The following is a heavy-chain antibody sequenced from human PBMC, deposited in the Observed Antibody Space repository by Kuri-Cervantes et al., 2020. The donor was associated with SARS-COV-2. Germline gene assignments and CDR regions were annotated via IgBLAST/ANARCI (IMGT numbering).Heavy chain of an antibody. V-gene: IGHV3-66*02. CDR1: GFTFSGYT. CDR3: AREVTTSIDY. J-gene: IGHJ4*02. D-gene: IGHD4-11*01. Sequence: GESLKISCVGTGFTFSGYTMNWVRQAPGKGLEWVSVIYSGGSTYYADSVKGRFTISRDNSKNTLYLQMNSLRAEDTAVYYCAREVTTSIDYWGQGTLVTVSS. CDR2: IYSGGST.